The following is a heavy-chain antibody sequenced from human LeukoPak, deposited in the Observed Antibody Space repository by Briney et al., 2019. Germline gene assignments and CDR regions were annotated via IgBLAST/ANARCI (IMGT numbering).Heavy chain of an antibody. J-gene: IGHJ6*03. D-gene: IGHD6-13*01. CDR1: GFTFANYA. Sequence: TGGSLRLSCAASGFTFANYAMTWVRQAPGKGLQWVSSINDGGGIVYYADPVKGRFTISRDNSKNTLYLEMNSLRAEDTAVYYCAKDASYSSSWYARNYYYMDVWGKGTTVTISS. CDR2: INDGGGIV. CDR3: AKDASYSSSWYARNYYYMDV. V-gene: IGHV3-23*01.